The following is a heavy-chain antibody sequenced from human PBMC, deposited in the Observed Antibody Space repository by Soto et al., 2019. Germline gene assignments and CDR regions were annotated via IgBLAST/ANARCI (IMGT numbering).Heavy chain of an antibody. J-gene: IGHJ3*02. CDR2: IKQDGSEK. CDR3: ARDLPFWQWLVSDAFDI. V-gene: IGHV3-7*01. Sequence: GGSLRLACAVSGFTFSSYWMSWVSQAPGKGLEWVAKIKQDGSEKYYVYSVKGRFTISTDNAKNSLYLQMNILRAEDTAVYYCARDLPFWQWLVSDAFDIWGQGTMVTVSS. D-gene: IGHD6-19*01. CDR1: GFTFSSYW.